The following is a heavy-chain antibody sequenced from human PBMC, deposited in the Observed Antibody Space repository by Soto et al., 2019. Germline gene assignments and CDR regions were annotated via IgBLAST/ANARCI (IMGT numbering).Heavy chain of an antibody. Sequence: WGSLRVSWASSVFTFSIYAMSWVRQAPGKGLEWVSAISGSGGSTYYADSVKGRFTISRDNSKNTLYLQMNSLRAEDTAVYYCAKDLERYYAFWGTSDYWGQGTLVTVSS. CDR1: VFTFSIYA. D-gene: IGHD3-3*01. CDR3: AKDLERYYAFWGTSDY. J-gene: IGHJ4*02. V-gene: IGHV3-23*01. CDR2: ISGSGGST.